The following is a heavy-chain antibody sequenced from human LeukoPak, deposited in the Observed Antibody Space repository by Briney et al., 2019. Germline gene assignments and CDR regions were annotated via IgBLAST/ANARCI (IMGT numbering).Heavy chain of an antibody. CDR2: ISDSFRIT. V-gene: IGHV3-23*01. J-gene: IGHJ4*02. Sequence: GGSLRFSCAASGFPFSSYAMSWVRQPPGKGLECVSTISDSFRITDDADSVKGRFTISRDNSKNTLYLQMNTLRAEDTAVYYCAKRHGDYFDYWGQGTLVTVSS. CDR1: GFPFSSYA. CDR3: AKRHGDYFDY. D-gene: IGHD4-17*01.